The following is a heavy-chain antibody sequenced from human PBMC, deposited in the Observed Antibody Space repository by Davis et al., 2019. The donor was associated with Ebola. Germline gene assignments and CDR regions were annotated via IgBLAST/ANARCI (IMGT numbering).Heavy chain of an antibody. CDR1: GFTFRTYD. CDR2: IGTAGDT. D-gene: IGHD4-17*01. J-gene: IGHJ4*02. Sequence: GESLKTSCAASGFTFRTYDMHWVRQTTGQGLEWVSVIGTAGDTYYRGSVKGRFTISRENARNSLYLQMNSLTAGDTAVYYCARAQFGDVVLDYWGQGTLVTVSS. CDR3: ARAQFGDVVLDY. V-gene: IGHV3-13*01.